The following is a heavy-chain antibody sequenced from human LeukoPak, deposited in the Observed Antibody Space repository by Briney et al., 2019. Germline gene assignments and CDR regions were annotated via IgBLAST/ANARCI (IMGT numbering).Heavy chain of an antibody. D-gene: IGHD5-18*01. V-gene: IGHV1-8*01. CDR2: MNPNSGNT. Sequence: ASVKVSCKASGYTFTSYDINWVRQATGQGLEWMGWMNPNSGNTGYAQKFQGRVTMTRNTSISTAYMELGSLRSEDTAVYYCARGNFADTAMDYYYYYYMDVWGKGTTVTVSS. CDR1: GYTFTSYD. CDR3: ARGNFADTAMDYYYYYYMDV. J-gene: IGHJ6*03.